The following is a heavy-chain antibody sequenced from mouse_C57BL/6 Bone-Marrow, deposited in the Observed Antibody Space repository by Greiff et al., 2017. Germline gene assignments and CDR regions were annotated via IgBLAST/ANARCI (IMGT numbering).Heavy chain of an antibody. CDR1: GYTFTDYE. J-gene: IGHJ4*01. V-gene: IGHV1-15*01. Sequence: VKLQESGAELVRPGASVTLSCKASGYTFTDYEMHWVKQTPVHGLEWIGAIDPETGGTAYNQKFKGKAILTADKSSSTAYMELRSLTSEDSAVYYCTRVGYHAMDYWGQGTSVTVSS. CDR3: TRVGYHAMDY. CDR2: IDPETGGT.